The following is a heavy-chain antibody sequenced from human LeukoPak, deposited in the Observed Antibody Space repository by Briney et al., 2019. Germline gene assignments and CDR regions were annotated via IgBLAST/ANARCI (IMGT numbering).Heavy chain of an antibody. CDR1: GGSISSSSYY. CDR3: ALGAAGAFDI. CDR2: IYYSGST. V-gene: IGHV4-39*01. J-gene: IGHJ3*02. Sequence: SETLSLTCTVSGGSISSSSYYWGWIRQPPGKGLEWIGSIYYSGSTYYNPSLKSRVTISVDTSKSQFSLKLSSVTAADTAVYYCALGAAGAFDIWGQGTMLTVSS.